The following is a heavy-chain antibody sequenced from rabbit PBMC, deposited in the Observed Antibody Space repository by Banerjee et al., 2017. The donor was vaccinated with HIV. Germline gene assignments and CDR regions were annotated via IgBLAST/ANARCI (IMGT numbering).Heavy chain of an antibody. CDR2: IYAGSGGAT. D-gene: IGHD7-1*01. CDR3: VRETETYDGYAGYGYYFNL. J-gene: IGHJ4*01. CDR1: GFSFSSGYW. V-gene: IGHV1S45*01. Sequence: QEQLVESGGGLVKPGASLTLTCTASGFSFSSGYWIWWVRQAPGKGLEWIACIYAGSGGATYYASWAKGRFTISKTSSTTVTLQMTSLTAADTATYFCVRETETYDGYAGYGYYFNLWGPGTLVTVS.